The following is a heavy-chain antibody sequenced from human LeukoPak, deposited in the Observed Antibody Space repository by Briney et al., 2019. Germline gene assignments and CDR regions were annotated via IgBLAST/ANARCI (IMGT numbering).Heavy chain of an antibody. J-gene: IGHJ4*02. Sequence: SETLSLTCAVSGGSISSNSYYWGWIRQPPGKGLEWIGSIYYSGSTYYNPSLKSRVTISVDTSKNQFSLKLSSVTPADTAVYYCARGDDHDYGDLYFDYWGQGTLVTASS. D-gene: IGHD4-17*01. CDR1: GGSISSNSYY. CDR2: IYYSGST. V-gene: IGHV4-39*07. CDR3: ARGDDHDYGDLYFDY.